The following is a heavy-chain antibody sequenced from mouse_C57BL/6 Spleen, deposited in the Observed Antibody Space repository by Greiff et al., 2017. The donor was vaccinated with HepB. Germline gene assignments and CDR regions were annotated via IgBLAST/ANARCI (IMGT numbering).Heavy chain of an antibody. D-gene: IGHD3-3*01. J-gene: IGHJ1*03. V-gene: IGHV7-3*01. CDR2: IRNKANGYTT. CDR3: ARYTGRGYFDV. CDR1: GFTFTDNY. Sequence: EVKLVESGGGLVQPGGSLSLSCAASGFTFTDNYMSWVRQPPGKALEWLGFIRNKANGYTTEYSASVKGRFTISRDNSQSILDLQMNALRAEDSATYYCARYTGRGYFDVWGTGTTVTVSS.